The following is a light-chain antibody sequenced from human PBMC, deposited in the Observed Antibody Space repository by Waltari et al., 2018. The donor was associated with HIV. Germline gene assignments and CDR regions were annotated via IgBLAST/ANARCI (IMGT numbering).Light chain of an antibody. Sequence: QSALTQPPSASGSPGQSVTISCTGTTRDIGASNYVPWYQQHPGKAPKLLIHEVNKRPSGVPDRFSGSKSGDTASLTVSGLQAEDEAVYYCSSYAVTNIPIFGGGTNLTV. CDR1: TRDIGASNY. J-gene: IGLJ2*01. CDR3: SSYAVTNIPI. CDR2: EVN. V-gene: IGLV2-8*01.